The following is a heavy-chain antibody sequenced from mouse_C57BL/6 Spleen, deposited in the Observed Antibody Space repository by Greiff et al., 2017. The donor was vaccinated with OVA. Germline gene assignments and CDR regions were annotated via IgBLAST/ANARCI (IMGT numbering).Heavy chain of an antibody. Sequence: EVQLQQSVAELVRPGASVKLSCTASGFNIKNTYMHWVKQRPEQGLEWIGRIDPANGNTKYAPKFQGKATITADTSSNTAYLQLSSLTSEDTAIYYCASPHHYYGSSYGAMDYWGQGTSVTVSS. J-gene: IGHJ4*01. D-gene: IGHD1-1*01. V-gene: IGHV14-3*01. CDR1: GFNIKNTY. CDR2: IDPANGNT. CDR3: ASPHHYYGSSYGAMDY.